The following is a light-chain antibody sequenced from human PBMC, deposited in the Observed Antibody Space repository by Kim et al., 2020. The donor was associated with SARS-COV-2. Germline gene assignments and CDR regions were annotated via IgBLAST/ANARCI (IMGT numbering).Light chain of an antibody. CDR2: DTS. V-gene: IGKV3D-15*03. CDR3: QQYNNWPTFT. CDR1: QSVTNS. J-gene: IGKJ5*01. Sequence: EVVMTQSPPSLSVSPGDRATLSCRASQSVTNSLAWYQQKPGQAPRLLIYDTSVRATGIPARFSGSGSGTRFTLTISIVQSEDSAVYFCQQYNNWPTFTFGQGTRLEIK.